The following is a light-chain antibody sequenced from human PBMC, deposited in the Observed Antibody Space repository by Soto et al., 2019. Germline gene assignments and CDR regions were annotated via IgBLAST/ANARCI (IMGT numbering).Light chain of an antibody. V-gene: IGKV1-39*01. CDR3: QQSYSTPPST. J-gene: IGKJ3*01. CDR2: AAS. Sequence: DIQMTQSPSSLSASVGDRVTITCRASQSISTYLNWYQQKPGKAPKLLIYAASSLQSGVPSRFSGSGSGTDFTIPISSLQPEDFATYYCQQSYSTPPSTFGPGTKVDIK. CDR1: QSISTY.